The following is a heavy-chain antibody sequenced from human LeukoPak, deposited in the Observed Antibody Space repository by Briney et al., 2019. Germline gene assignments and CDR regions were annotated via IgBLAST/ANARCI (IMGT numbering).Heavy chain of an antibody. CDR2: MYYSGST. D-gene: IGHD3-22*01. CDR1: GGSISNSSYY. V-gene: IGHV4-39*07. Sequence: SETLSLTCTVSGGSISNSSYYWGWIRQPPGKGLEWIGSMYYSGSTYYNPSLKSRVTISVDTSKNQFSLKLSSVTAADTAVYYCARDTYYYDSSGPRGHWGQGTLVTVSS. J-gene: IGHJ4*02. CDR3: ARDTYYYDSSGPRGH.